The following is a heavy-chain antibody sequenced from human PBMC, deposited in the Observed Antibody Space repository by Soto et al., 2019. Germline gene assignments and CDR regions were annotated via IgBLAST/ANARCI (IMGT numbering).Heavy chain of an antibody. J-gene: IGHJ6*02. V-gene: IGHV3-21*06. D-gene: IGHD6-19*01. CDR3: ARDQDYSGWSPAYGMDV. CDR1: GLSFSNYR. CDR2: ISFSSSDT. Sequence: EVQLVESGGGLAKPGGSLRLSVAASGLSFSNYRMNWVRQAPGKGLEGISCISFSSSDTYYADSVKGRVTISRDNAKNSLYLQMTSLRAEDTAVYYCARDQDYSGWSPAYGMDVWGQGTTVTVSS.